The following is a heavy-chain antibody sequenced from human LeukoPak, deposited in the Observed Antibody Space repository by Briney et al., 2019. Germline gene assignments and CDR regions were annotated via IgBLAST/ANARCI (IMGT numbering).Heavy chain of an antibody. CDR3: VKRLTLGDLSIKGAFAL. CDR1: GFTVSSNY. Sequence: GGSLRLSCAASGFTVSSNYMSWVRQGPGKGLEWVALIYNDGGTHYTDSVKGRFTISRDTSRNTLFLQMNSLRVEDSAMYYCVKRLTLGDLSIKGAFALWSQGTMVTVAS. CDR2: IYNDGGT. J-gene: IGHJ3*01. D-gene: IGHD3-16*02. V-gene: IGHV3-53*01.